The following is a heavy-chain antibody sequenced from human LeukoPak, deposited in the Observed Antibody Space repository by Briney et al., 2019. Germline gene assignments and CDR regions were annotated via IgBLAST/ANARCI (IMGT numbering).Heavy chain of an antibody. V-gene: IGHV3-48*01. CDR2: ISSSSGTI. J-gene: IGHJ3*02. Sequence: PGGSLRLSCAASGFTFSAYAMNWVRQAPGKGLEWVSYISSSSGTIYYADSVKGRFTISRDNANNSLFLQMNSLRAEDTAVYYCVNNYDILTGLGAFDIWGQGTMVTVS. D-gene: IGHD3-9*01. CDR1: GFTFSAYA. CDR3: VNNYDILTGLGAFDI.